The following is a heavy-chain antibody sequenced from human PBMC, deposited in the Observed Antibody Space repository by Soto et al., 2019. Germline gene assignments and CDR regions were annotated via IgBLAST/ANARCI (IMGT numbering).Heavy chain of an antibody. D-gene: IGHD6-19*01. CDR2: LYWDDDN. CDR3: AHNPPQDSGAFDI. CDR1: RFSPRTTGVG. Sequence: TLVNHTQALTLTLTFSRFSPRTTGVGVGWIRQPPGKALEWLALLYWDDDNRYNPSLKSRLTLTKDTSKSQVVLTLTNVDPADTATYYCAHNPPQDSGAFDIWGQGTMVTV. J-gene: IGHJ3*02. V-gene: IGHV2-5*02.